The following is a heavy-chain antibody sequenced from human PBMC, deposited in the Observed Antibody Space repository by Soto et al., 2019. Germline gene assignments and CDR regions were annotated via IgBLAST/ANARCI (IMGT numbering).Heavy chain of an antibody. J-gene: IGHJ4*02. D-gene: IGHD2-15*01. CDR3: ARALFSSWFDY. CDR2: IYYSGST. V-gene: IGHV4-30-4*01. Sequence: SETLSLTCTVSGGSISSGDYYWSWIRQPPGKGLEWIGYIYYSGSTYYNPSLKSRVTISVDTSKNQFSLKLSSVTAADTAVYYCARALFSSWFDYWGQGTLVTVSS. CDR1: GGSISSGDYY.